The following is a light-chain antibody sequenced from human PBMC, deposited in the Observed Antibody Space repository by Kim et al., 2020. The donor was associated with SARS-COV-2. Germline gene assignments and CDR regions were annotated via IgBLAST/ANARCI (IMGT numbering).Light chain of an antibody. CDR2: SNN. V-gene: IGLV1-44*01. J-gene: IGLJ3*02. CDR3: AAWDDSLDAWV. Sequence: GQRVTISCSGSSSNIGSNNVNWYQHLPGTAPKLLSYSNNQRPSGVPDRFSGSKSDTSASLAISGLQSEDETDYYCAAWDDSLDAWVFGGGTQLTVL. CDR1: SSNIGSNN.